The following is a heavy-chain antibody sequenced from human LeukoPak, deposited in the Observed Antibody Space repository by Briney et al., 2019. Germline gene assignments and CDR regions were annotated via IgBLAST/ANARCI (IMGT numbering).Heavy chain of an antibody. CDR1: GFTFSDYY. D-gene: IGHD5-18*01. CDR2: ISSSGSST. J-gene: IGHJ4*02. CDR3: ASRYSPFDF. V-gene: IGHV3-11*04. Sequence: GGSLRLSCAASGFTFSDYYMSWIRQAPGKGLEWVSYISSSGSSTYYADSVKGRFTISRDNAKNSLYLQMNSLRVEDTAVYYCASRYSPFDFWGQGTLVTISS.